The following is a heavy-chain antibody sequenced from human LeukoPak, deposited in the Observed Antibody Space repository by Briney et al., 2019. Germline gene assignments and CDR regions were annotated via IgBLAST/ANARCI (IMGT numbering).Heavy chain of an antibody. Sequence: SETLSLTCTVSGGSISSSNYYWGWIRQPPGKGLEWIGSIYYSGSTYYNPSLKSRVTISVDTSKNQFSLKLSSVTAADTAVYYCAKGVDVWFGEYNWFDPWGQGTLVTVSS. CDR1: GGSISSSNYY. V-gene: IGHV4-39*07. CDR3: AKGVDVWFGEYNWFDP. D-gene: IGHD3-10*01. CDR2: IYYSGST. J-gene: IGHJ5*02.